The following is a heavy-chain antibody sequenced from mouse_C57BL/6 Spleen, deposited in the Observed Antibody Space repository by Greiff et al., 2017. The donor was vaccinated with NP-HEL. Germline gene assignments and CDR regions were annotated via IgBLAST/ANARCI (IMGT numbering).Heavy chain of an antibody. CDR2: IDPSDSYT. Sequence: QVQLQQSGAELVRPGTSVKLSCKASGYTFTSYWMHWVKQRPGQGLEWIGVIDPSDSYTNYNQKFKGKATLTVDTSSSTAYMQLSSLTSEDSAVYYCARHSNYVDAMDYWGQGTSVTVSS. D-gene: IGHD2-5*01. J-gene: IGHJ4*01. CDR1: GYTFTSYW. CDR3: ARHSNYVDAMDY. V-gene: IGHV1-59*01.